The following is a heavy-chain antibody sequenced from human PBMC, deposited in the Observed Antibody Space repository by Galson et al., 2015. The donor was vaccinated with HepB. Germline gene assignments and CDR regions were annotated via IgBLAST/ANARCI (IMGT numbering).Heavy chain of an antibody. CDR2: ISYDGSNK. CDR3: ASSSKGSGWAYYFDY. V-gene: IGHV3-30*04. CDR1: GFTFSSYA. J-gene: IGHJ4*02. D-gene: IGHD6-19*01. Sequence: SLRLSCAASGFTFSSYAMHWVRQAPGKGLGWVAVISYDGSNKYYADSVKGRFTISRDNSKNTLYLQMNSLRAEDTAVYYCASSSKGSGWAYYFDYWGQGTLVTVSS.